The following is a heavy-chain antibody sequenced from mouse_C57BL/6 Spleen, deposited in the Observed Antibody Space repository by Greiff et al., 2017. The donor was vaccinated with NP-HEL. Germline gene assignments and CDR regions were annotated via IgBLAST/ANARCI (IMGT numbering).Heavy chain of an antibody. Sequence: EVKLVESGGDLVKPGGSLKLSCAASGFTFSSYGMSWVRQTPDKRLEWVATISSGGSYTYYPDSVKGRFTISRDNAKNTLYLQMSSLKSEDTAMYYCARDGIAMDYWGQGTSVTVSS. CDR1: GFTFSSYG. CDR2: ISSGGSYT. CDR3: ARDGIAMDY. J-gene: IGHJ4*01. V-gene: IGHV5-6*01. D-gene: IGHD2-1*01.